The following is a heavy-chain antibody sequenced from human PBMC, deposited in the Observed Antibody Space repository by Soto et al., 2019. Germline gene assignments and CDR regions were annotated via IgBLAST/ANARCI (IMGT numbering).Heavy chain of an antibody. D-gene: IGHD6-19*01. CDR3: ARDRHSSGWQYYYYYGMDV. CDR1: GFTFSSYS. J-gene: IGHJ6*02. CDR2: ISSSSSTI. Sequence: LGGSLRLSCAASGFTFSSYSMNWVRQAPGKGLEWVSYISSSSSTIYYADSVKGRFTISRDNAKNSLYLQMNSLRDEDTAVYYCARDRHSSGWQYYYYYGMDVWGQGTTVTVSS. V-gene: IGHV3-48*02.